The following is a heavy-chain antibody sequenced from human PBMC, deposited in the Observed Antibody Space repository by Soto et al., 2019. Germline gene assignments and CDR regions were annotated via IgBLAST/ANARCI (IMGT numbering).Heavy chain of an antibody. CDR1: GGTFSSYA. CDR3: ATDYYDSSGYSNDAFDI. J-gene: IGHJ3*02. Sequence: QVQLVQSGAEVKKPGSSVKVSCKASGGTFSSYAISWVRQAPGQGLEWTGGILPIFGTANYAQKFQGRVTITAGKSTSTAYMELSSLRSEDTAVYYCATDYYDSSGYSNDAFDIWGQGTMVTVSS. CDR2: ILPIFGTA. V-gene: IGHV1-69*06. D-gene: IGHD3-22*01.